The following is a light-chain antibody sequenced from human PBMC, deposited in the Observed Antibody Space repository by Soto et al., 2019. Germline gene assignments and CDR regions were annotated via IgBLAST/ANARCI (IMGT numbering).Light chain of an antibody. CDR2: GAS. CDR1: QSLSTN. J-gene: IGKJ1*01. Sequence: EIVMTQSPATLSVSPGERATLSCRASQSLSTNLAWYQQKPGQAPRLLIYGASNRATGIPDRFSGSGSGTDFTLTISRLEPEDFAVYYCQQYGSSGTFGQGTKVDIK. CDR3: QQYGSSGT. V-gene: IGKV3-20*01.